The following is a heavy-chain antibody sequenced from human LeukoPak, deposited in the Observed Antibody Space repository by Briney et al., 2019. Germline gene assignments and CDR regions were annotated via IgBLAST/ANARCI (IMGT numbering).Heavy chain of an antibody. Sequence: SETLSLTCSLSGVSITNYYWSWIRQPPGKGLEWMAWIYSSGNTDYNPSLKSRVTISLGSSNNQLSLRLTSVTTSDAAVYYCAITVEYSGSGSSWAFDIWGQGTMVTVSS. CDR1: GVSITNYY. J-gene: IGHJ3*02. V-gene: IGHV4-59*03. D-gene: IGHD3-10*01. CDR2: IYSSGNT. CDR3: AITVEYSGSGSSWAFDI.